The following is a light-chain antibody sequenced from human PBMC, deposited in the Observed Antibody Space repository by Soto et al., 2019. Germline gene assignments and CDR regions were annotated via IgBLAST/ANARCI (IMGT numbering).Light chain of an antibody. CDR3: LQHDTYPRT. CDR1: QGIRNN. Sequence: DIQMTQSPSSLFASDGDRVTSTCRASQGIRNNLGWYEQKPGKAPKRLIYGTSNLQYGAPSRFSGSGSGTEFTLTITSLQPEDFATYYCLQHDTYPRTFGQGTKVEIK. CDR2: GTS. J-gene: IGKJ1*01. V-gene: IGKV1-17*01.